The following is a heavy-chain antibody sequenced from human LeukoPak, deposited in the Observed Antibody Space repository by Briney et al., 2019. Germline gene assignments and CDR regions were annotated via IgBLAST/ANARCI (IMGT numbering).Heavy chain of an antibody. CDR2: INSDGNIT. D-gene: IGHD3-10*02. CDR1: GFIFGSYW. V-gene: IGHV3-74*01. Sequence: PGGSLRLSCTASGFIFGSYWMHWVRQAPGKGLVWLSRINSDGNITTYADSVRGRFTISRDNAKNTLYLQMSSLRVDDTAVYFCARRGLVPAFDIWGQGTVVSVTS. J-gene: IGHJ3*02. CDR3: ARRGLVPAFDI.